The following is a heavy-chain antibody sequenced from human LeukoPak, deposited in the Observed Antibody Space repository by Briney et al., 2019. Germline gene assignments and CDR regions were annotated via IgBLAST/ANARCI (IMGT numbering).Heavy chain of an antibody. Sequence: GGSLRLSCAASGFSFSTYYVNWVRQAPGKGLEWVSCISSSSTYIYYADSVRGRFAISRDNAKSSLYLQMNSLRAEDTAVYYCARENQGSFDYWGQGSLVTVSS. CDR1: GFSFSTYY. CDR2: ISSSSTYI. D-gene: IGHD1-14*01. CDR3: ARENQGSFDY. J-gene: IGHJ4*02. V-gene: IGHV3-21*01.